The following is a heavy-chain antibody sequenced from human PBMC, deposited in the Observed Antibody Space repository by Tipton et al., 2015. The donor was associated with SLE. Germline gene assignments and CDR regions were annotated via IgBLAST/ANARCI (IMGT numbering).Heavy chain of an antibody. CDR2: TNPSGNT. Sequence: TLSLTCAVFGGSLSGYSLSWIRQPPGKGLEWIGQTNPSGNTHYKPSLKSRGTISVDTSNNQLSLKLTSVTAADTAVYYCARGAKERITLVRVRPYYFDYWGQGSLVTVSS. CDR1: GGSLSGYS. V-gene: IGHV4-34*01. D-gene: IGHD3-10*01. CDR3: ARGAKERITLVRVRPYYFDY. J-gene: IGHJ4*01.